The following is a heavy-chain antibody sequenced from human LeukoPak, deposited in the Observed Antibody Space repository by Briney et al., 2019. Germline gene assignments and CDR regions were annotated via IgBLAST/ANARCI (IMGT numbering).Heavy chain of an antibody. V-gene: IGHV1-8*01. CDR1: GYTFTSYD. J-gene: IGHJ6*03. CDR2: MNPNSGNT. Sequence: ASVKVSFTASGYTFTSYDINWVRQAAGQGLEGMGWMNPNSGNTGYAQKFQGRVTKTRNTSISTAYMELSSLRSEDTAVYYCARVYCSSTSCYMNYYYYYMDVWGKGTTVTVSS. D-gene: IGHD2-2*02. CDR3: ARVYCSSTSCYMNYYYYYMDV.